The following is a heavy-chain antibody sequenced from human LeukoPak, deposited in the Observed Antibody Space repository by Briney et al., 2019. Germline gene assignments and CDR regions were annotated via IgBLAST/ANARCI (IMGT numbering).Heavy chain of an antibody. CDR3: ARGITENEYGAGRDGFDI. V-gene: IGHV3-11*04. CDR2: ISSSGSTI. D-gene: IGHD3-10*01. J-gene: IGHJ3*02. CDR1: GFTFSDYY. Sequence: GGSLRLSCAASGFTFSDYYMSWIRQAPGKGLEWVSYISSSGSTIYYADSVKGRFTISRDNAKNSLYLQMNSLRAEDTAVYYCARGITENEYGAGRDGFDIWGQGTMVTVSS.